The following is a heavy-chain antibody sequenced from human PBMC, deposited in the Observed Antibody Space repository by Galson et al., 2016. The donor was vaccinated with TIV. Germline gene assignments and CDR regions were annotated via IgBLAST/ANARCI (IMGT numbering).Heavy chain of an antibody. D-gene: IGHD2-21*01. CDR2: IYFDDSET. J-gene: IGHJ4*02. V-gene: IGHV5-51*01. CDR3: ARLGCGADCYSGVGK. Sequence: QSGAEVKKSGESLKISCKTSGTTFINSWIAWVRKMPGKGLECMGVIYFDDSETIYSSSFEGHVTISVDKSINTAYLHWNRLKASDSAMYYCARLGCGADCYSGVGKWGQGTLVTVAS. CDR1: GTTFINSW.